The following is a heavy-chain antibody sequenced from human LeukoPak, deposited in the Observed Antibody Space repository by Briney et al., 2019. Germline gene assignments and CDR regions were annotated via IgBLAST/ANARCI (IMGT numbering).Heavy chain of an antibody. CDR2: IRYDGSNK. D-gene: IGHD5-18*01. CDR3: AKESGGYSYGLDY. CDR1: GFTFSSYG. V-gene: IGHV3-30*02. J-gene: IGHJ4*02. Sequence: GGSLRLSCAASGFTFSSYGMHWVRQAPGKGLEWVPFIRYDGSNKYYADSVKGRFTISRDNSKNTLYLQMNSLRAEDTAVYYCAKESGGYSYGLDYWGQGTLVTVSS.